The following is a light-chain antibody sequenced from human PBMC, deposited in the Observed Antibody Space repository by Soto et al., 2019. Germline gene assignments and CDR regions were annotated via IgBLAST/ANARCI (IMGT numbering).Light chain of an antibody. J-gene: IGLJ2*01. CDR2: SNS. Sequence: QSVLTQPPSVSGALGQRVTISCTGSRSNIGAGYDVHWYQQLPGTAPKLLIYSNSNRPSGVPDRFSGSKSGTSASLAITGLQAEDEADYYCQSYDSSLSGVVFGGGTKLTVL. V-gene: IGLV1-40*01. CDR3: QSYDSSLSGVV. CDR1: RSNIGAGYD.